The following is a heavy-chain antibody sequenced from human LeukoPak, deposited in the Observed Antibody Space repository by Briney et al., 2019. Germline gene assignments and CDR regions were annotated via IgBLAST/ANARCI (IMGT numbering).Heavy chain of an antibody. CDR2: INPNTGNT. CDR3: ARVAVPDLLYSDYMDI. CDR1: GYSFTNYA. J-gene: IGHJ6*03. D-gene: IGHD1-26*01. V-gene: IGHV1-8*01. Sequence: ASVKVSCKASGYSFTNYAINWVRQATGQGDEWVGWINPNTGNTVYAPKFQGRVTMTSDTSISTAYMDLSSLRFEDTAVYYCARVAVPDLLYSDYMDIWAKGSTVTVPS.